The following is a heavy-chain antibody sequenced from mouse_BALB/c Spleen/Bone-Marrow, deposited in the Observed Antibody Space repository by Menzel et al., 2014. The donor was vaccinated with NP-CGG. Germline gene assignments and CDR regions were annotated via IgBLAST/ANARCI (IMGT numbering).Heavy chain of an antibody. D-gene: IGHD2-4*01. Sequence: VKLQESGPGLVAPSQSLSIPCTVSGFSLTGYGVSWVRQSPGKGLEWLGMIWGDGSTDYNSALKSRLSISKDNPKSQVFLKMNSLQTDDTARYYCARDSFLITRALDYWGQGTSVTVSS. CDR3: ARDSFLITRALDY. V-gene: IGHV2-6-7*02. J-gene: IGHJ4*01. CDR2: IWGDGST. CDR1: GFSLTGYG.